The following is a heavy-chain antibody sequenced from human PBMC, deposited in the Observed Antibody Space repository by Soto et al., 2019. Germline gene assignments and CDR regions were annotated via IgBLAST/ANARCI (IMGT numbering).Heavy chain of an antibody. Sequence: SETLSLTCAVYGGSLSAYYWSWIRQPPGKGLEWIGEINHSGGTSYNPSLKSRVTISVDTSKSQFSLKLTSVTAADRAVYYCARGSVDTVDSSGFYEYWGXGTLVTVSS. J-gene: IGHJ4*02. CDR2: INHSGGT. CDR3: ARGSVDTVDSSGFYEY. V-gene: IGHV4-34*01. CDR1: GGSLSAYY. D-gene: IGHD3-22*01.